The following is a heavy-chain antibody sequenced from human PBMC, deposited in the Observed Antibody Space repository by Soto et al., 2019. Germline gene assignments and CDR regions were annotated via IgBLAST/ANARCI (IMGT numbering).Heavy chain of an antibody. CDR2: IAPDGSQI. J-gene: IGHJ4*02. Sequence: MYWVRQAPGKGLEWVAIIAPDGSQIYYADSVKGRFTISRDNSKSTLYLQMNSLRAEDTSLYLCATVIHATWLLNSWGQGTLVTVSS. V-gene: IGHV3-30-3*01. D-gene: IGHD3-16*02. CDR3: ATVIHATWLLNS.